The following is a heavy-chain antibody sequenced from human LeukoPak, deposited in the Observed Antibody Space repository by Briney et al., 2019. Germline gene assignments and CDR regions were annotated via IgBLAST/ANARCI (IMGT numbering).Heavy chain of an antibody. Sequence: GESLNISCKGSGYSFTSYWIGWVRQMLGKGLEWMGIIYPGESDTRYSQSFQGQVTISADKSISTAYLQWSSLKASDTAMYYCARKSGRAFDIWGQGTMVTVSS. V-gene: IGHV5-51*01. D-gene: IGHD2-15*01. CDR1: GYSFTSYW. J-gene: IGHJ3*02. CDR3: ARKSGRAFDI. CDR2: IYPGESDT.